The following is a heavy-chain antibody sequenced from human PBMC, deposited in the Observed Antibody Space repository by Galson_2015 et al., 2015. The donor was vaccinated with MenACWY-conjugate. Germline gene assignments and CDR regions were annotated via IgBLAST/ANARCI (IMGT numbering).Heavy chain of an antibody. CDR3: ATGLLRTMVRGVAYYSYYYMDV. CDR2: FDPEDGET. J-gene: IGHJ6*03. Sequence: SVKVSCKVSGYTLTELSMHWVRQAPGKGLEWMGGFDPEDGETIYAQKFRGRVTMTEDTSTDTAYMELSSLRSEDTAVYYCATGLLRTMVRGVAYYSYYYMDVWGQGTPVTVSS. CDR1: GYTLTELS. V-gene: IGHV1-24*01. D-gene: IGHD3-10*01.